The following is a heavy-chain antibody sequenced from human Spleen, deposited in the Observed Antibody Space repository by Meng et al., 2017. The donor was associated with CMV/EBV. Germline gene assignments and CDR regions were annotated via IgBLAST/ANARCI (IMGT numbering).Heavy chain of an antibody. CDR3: ARGTVLVGMDV. Sequence: GSLRLSCAVYGGSFSGHYWSWIRQSPGKGLEWIGEINHTVRSLYKPSLKSRVTMSVDTSKNQFSLRLSSVTAADTAVYYCARGTVLVGMDVWGQGTTVTVSS. V-gene: IGHV4-34*01. D-gene: IGHD2-8*01. CDR1: GGSFSGHY. J-gene: IGHJ6*02. CDR2: INHTVRS.